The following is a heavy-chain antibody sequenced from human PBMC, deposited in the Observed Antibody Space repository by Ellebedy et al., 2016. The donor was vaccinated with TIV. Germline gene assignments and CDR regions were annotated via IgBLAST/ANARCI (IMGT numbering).Heavy chain of an antibody. V-gene: IGHV3-13*01. D-gene: IGHD2-21*01. CDR2: IGTAGDT. CDR3: ARVRFGDTAVDY. Sequence: GESLKISCAASGFTFGRYDMHWVREGTGKGLEWVSAIGTAGDTYYPGSVKGRFTISRENAKNSLYLQITSLRAEDTAVYYCARVRFGDTAVDYWGQGTLVTVSS. J-gene: IGHJ4*03. CDR1: GFTFGRYD.